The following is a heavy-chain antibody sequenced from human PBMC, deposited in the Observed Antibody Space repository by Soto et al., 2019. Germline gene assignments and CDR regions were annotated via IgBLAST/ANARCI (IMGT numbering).Heavy chain of an antibody. D-gene: IGHD3-3*01. CDR3: ARRGTSGFLRYFDN. V-gene: IGHV1-69*06. Sequence: GASVKVSCKASGGTLSSFINYPINWVRQAPGQGLEWMGGIVPNVGTVNYAQKFQGRVTITADKSTGTAYMELSSLRSEDTALYYCARRGTSGFLRYFDNWGQGTLVTRSS. CDR2: IVPNVGTV. J-gene: IGHJ4*02. CDR1: GGTLSSFINYP.